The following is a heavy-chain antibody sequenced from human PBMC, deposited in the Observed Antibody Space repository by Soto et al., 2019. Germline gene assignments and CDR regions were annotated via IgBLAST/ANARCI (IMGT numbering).Heavy chain of an antibody. CDR1: GFTFSSYG. V-gene: IGHV3-30*18. J-gene: IGHJ6*02. CDR2: ISYDGTNN. Sequence: PGGSLRLSCAASGFTFSSYGMHWVRQAPGKGMEWVAVISYDGTNNYYTESVKGRFTISRDNSKNTLFLQMNSLRAEDTAVYYCAKVGGILTGYSYYYGMDVWGQGTTVTVSS. D-gene: IGHD3-9*01. CDR3: AKVGGILTGYSYYYGMDV.